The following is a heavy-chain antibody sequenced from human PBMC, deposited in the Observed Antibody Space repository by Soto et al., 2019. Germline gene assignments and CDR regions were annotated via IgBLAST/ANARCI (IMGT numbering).Heavy chain of an antibody. CDR3: AREIHGDYAHDY. Sequence: ASVKVSCKASGYILSSYNMHWVRQAPGQGLEWMGMINPSGGRTSYAQKFHDRVTMTRDTSTNTVYMELSSLRSDDTAVYYCAREIHGDYAHDYWGQGTLVTVSS. V-gene: IGHV1-46*01. J-gene: IGHJ4*02. CDR2: INPSGGRT. D-gene: IGHD4-17*01. CDR1: GYILSSYN.